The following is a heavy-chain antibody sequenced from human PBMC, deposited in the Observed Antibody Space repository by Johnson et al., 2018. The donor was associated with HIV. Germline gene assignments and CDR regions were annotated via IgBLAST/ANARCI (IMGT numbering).Heavy chain of an antibody. Sequence: QVQLVESGGGLVKPGGSLRLSCAASGFTFHDSYMSWIRQAPGKGLEWISYISGSGGTMYSADSVKGRFTISRNNANNSLHLQMNNLRAEDTAVYFCAREARSERSAVAVSDAFDIWGQGTMVTVSS. V-gene: IGHV3-11*04. J-gene: IGHJ3*02. CDR2: ISGSGGTM. CDR1: GFTFHDSY. D-gene: IGHD6-19*01. CDR3: AREARSERSAVAVSDAFDI.